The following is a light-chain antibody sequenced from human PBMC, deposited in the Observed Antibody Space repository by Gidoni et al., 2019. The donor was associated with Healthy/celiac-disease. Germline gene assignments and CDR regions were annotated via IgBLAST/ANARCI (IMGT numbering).Light chain of an antibody. J-gene: IGLJ2*01. Sequence: QSALTQPPSASGSPGQPVTISCTGTSSDVGGYNYVPWYQQHPGKAPKLLIYEVTKRPSGVPDRFSGSKSGNTASLTVSGLQAEDEADYYCTSYAASNSWVFGGGTKLTVL. V-gene: IGLV2-8*01. CDR2: EVT. CDR3: TSYAASNSWV. CDR1: SSDVGGYNY.